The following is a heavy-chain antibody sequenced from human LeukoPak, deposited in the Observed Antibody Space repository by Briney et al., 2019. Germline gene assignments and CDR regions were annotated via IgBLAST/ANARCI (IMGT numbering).Heavy chain of an antibody. D-gene: IGHD3-3*01. CDR3: ANLTPDITIFGVVSDY. CDR1: GFSLSSYA. J-gene: IGHJ4*02. CDR2: TSSSDAGK. Sequence: GGSLRLSCTVSGFSLSSYALSWVRRAPGKGLEWVSATSSSDAGKYYADSVRGRFTIPRDNSRNTLYLQMNSLRVEDAAVYYCANLTPDITIFGVVSDYWGQGTLVTVSS. V-gene: IGHV3-23*01.